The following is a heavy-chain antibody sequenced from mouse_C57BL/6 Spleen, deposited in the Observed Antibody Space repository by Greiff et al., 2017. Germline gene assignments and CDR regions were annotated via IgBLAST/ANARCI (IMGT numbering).Heavy chain of an antibody. CDR3: ARGGYGRGFAY. Sequence: EVHLVESGGGLVKPGGSLKLSCAASGFTFSSYAMSWVRQTPEKRLEWVATISDGGSYTYYPDNVKGRFTISRDNAKNNLYLQMSHLKSEDTAMYYCARGGYGRGFAYWGQGTLVTVSA. V-gene: IGHV5-4*01. J-gene: IGHJ3*01. CDR2: ISDGGSYT. D-gene: IGHD1-1*02. CDR1: GFTFSSYA.